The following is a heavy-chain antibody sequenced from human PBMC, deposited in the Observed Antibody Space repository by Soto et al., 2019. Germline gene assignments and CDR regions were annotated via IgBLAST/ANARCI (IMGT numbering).Heavy chain of an antibody. Sequence: ASVKVSCKASGYAFTSYDINWVRQANGQGLEWMGWMNPNSGNTGYAQRFQGRVTMTRNTSISTAYMELSSLRSEDTAVYYCARGFCSSTSCHFDYWGQGTLVTVSS. CDR2: MNPNSGNT. V-gene: IGHV1-8*01. CDR3: ARGFCSSTSCHFDY. CDR1: GYAFTSYD. J-gene: IGHJ4*02. D-gene: IGHD2-2*01.